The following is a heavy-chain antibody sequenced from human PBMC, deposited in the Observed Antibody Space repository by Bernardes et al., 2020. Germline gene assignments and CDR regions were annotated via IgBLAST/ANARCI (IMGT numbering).Heavy chain of an antibody. CDR3: AKTTRQYSYDGMDV. J-gene: IGHJ6*02. D-gene: IGHD4-17*01. CDR1: GFTFSSYA. Sequence: GGSLRLSCAASGFTFSSYAMSWVRQAPGKGLEWVSAIIGSGGSTYYADSVKGRFTISRDNSKNTLYLQMNSLRAEDTAVYYCAKTTRQYSYDGMDVWGQGTPVTVSS. CDR2: IIGSGGST. V-gene: IGHV3-23*01.